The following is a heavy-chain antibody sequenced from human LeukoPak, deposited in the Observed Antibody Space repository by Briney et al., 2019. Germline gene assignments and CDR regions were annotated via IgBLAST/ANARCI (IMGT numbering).Heavy chain of an antibody. J-gene: IGHJ4*02. Sequence: SETLSLTCTVSGGSISSYFWSWIRQPPGKGQEWIGYIYYSGTTNYNPSLKSRVTISGDTSKRQFSLKLSSVTAADTAVYYCASLLTGYYSIDYWGQGTLVTVSS. V-gene: IGHV4-59*01. CDR1: GGSISSYF. CDR2: IYYSGTT. D-gene: IGHD3-9*01. CDR3: ASLLTGYYSIDY.